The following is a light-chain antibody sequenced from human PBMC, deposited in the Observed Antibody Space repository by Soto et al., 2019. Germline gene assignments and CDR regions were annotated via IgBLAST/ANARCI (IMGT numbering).Light chain of an antibody. CDR3: QQYNSYWT. Sequence: EIMTTQSSPTLSVSPGIPATLTCLASQSIRTGYLAWYQQKPGQAPRLLIYGASRRATGIPNRFSGSGSGTEFTLTISSLQPDDFATYYCQQYNSYWTFGQGTKVDIK. CDR1: QSIRTGY. CDR2: GAS. J-gene: IGKJ1*01. V-gene: IGKV3D-15*01.